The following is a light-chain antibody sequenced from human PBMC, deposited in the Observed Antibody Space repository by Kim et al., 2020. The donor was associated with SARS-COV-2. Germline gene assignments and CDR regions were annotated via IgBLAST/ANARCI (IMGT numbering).Light chain of an antibody. CDR2: KAS. CDR3: QQYNSYLLT. J-gene: IGKJ4*01. V-gene: IGKV1-5*03. Sequence: DIQMTQSPSTLSASVGDRVTITCRASQSISSWLAWYQQKPGKAPKLLIYKASSLESGVPSRFSGGGSGTEFTLTISSLQPDDFATYYCQQYNSYLLTFGGGTKVDIK. CDR1: QSISSW.